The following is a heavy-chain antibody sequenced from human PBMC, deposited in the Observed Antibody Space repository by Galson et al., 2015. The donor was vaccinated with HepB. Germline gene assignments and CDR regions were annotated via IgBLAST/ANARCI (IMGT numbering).Heavy chain of an antibody. CDR3: AKATVGGGGFDY. CDR1: GFTFSTYG. Sequence: SLRLSCAASGFTFSTYGIHWVRQAPGKGLEWVAVISYDANTKSYADSVQGRFTISRDNSKNTLYLQMNSLRAEDTAVYYCAKATVGGGGFDYWGQGTLVSVSS. D-gene: IGHD1-14*01. J-gene: IGHJ4*02. CDR2: ISYDANTK. V-gene: IGHV3-30*18.